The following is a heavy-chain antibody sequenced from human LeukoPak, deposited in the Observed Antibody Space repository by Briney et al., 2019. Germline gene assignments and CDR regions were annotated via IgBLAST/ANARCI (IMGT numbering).Heavy chain of an antibody. J-gene: IGHJ6*02. D-gene: IGHD6-13*01. CDR1: GGTFSSYA. CDR2: IIPILGIA. V-gene: IGHV1-69*04. CDR3: ARGRSSSWYYYGMDV. Sequence: SVKVSCKASGGTFSSYAISWVRQAPGQGLEWMGRIIPILGIANYAQKFQGRVTMTTDTSTSTAYMELRSLRSDDTAVYYCARGRSSSWYYYGMDVWGQGTTVTVSS.